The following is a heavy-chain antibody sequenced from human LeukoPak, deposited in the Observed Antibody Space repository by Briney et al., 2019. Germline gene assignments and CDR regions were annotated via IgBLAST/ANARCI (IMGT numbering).Heavy chain of an antibody. CDR1: GFAFSGSA. D-gene: IGHD2-15*01. CDR2: IRSKANSYAT. Sequence: SGGSLRLSCAASGFAFSGSAMHWVRQASGEGLEWVGRIRSKANSYATAYAASVKGRFTISRDDSKNTAYLQMNSLKTEDTAVYYCTRLVGIDFDYWGQGTLVTVSS. CDR3: TRLVGIDFDY. V-gene: IGHV3-73*01. J-gene: IGHJ4*02.